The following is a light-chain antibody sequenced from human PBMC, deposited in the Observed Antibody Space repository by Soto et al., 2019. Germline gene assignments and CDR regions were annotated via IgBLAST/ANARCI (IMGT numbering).Light chain of an antibody. CDR3: SSYTSSSTPCV. Sequence: QSVLTQPASASGSPGQSITISCTGTSSDVGGYNYVSWYQHHPGKAPKLMIYEVSNRPSGVSNRFSGSKSGNSASLTISGIQAEDEADYYCSSYTSSSTPCVFGTGTKVTVL. CDR2: EVS. J-gene: IGLJ1*01. V-gene: IGLV2-14*01. CDR1: SSDVGGYNY.